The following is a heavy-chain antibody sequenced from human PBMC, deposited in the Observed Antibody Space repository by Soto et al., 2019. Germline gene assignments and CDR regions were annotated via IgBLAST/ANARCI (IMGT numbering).Heavy chain of an antibody. Sequence: PGGSLRLSCVASGFTFSNYAMTWVRQAPGKGLEWVSVVSVGGGTIHYADSVKGRFTISRDNSKNTLYLQMGSLRAEDTAIYYCAKYDCSTSSSCYRWFDPWGQGTLVTVSS. CDR3: AKYDCSTSSSCYRWFDP. D-gene: IGHD2-2*01. V-gene: IGHV3-23*01. CDR1: GFTFSNYA. CDR2: VSVGGGTI. J-gene: IGHJ5*02.